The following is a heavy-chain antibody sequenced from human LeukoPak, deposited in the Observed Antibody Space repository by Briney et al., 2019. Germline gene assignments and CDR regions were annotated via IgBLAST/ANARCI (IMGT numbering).Heavy chain of an antibody. D-gene: IGHD3-3*01. CDR3: ARRLSIFGVVIDAFDI. CDR2: INHSGST. V-gene: IGHV4-34*01. J-gene: IGHJ3*02. Sequence: SETLSLTFAVYGGSFSGYYWSWIRQPPGKGLEWIGEINHSGSTNYNPSLKSRVTISVDTSKNQFSLKLSSVTAADTAVYYCARRLSIFGVVIDAFDIWGQGTMVTVSS. CDR1: GGSFSGYY.